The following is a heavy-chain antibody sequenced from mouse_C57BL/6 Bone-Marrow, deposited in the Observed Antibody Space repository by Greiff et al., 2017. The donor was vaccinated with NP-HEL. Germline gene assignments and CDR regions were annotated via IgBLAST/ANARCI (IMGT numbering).Heavy chain of an antibody. J-gene: IGHJ2*01. CDR2: INPYNGGT. D-gene: IGHD1-1*01. CDR3: ASTIYYYGSNYEWNFDY. V-gene: IGHV1-19*01. CDR1: GYTFTDYY. Sequence: EVQLQQSGPVLVKPGASVKMSCKASGYTFTDYYMNWVKQSHGKSLEWIGVINPYNGGTSYNQKFKGKATLTVDRSSSTDYMELKSLTSEDSAVYYCASTIYYYGSNYEWNFDYWGQGTTLTVSS.